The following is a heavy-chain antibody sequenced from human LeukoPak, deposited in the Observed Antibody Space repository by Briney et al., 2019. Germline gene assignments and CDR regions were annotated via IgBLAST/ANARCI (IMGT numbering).Heavy chain of an antibody. CDR3: AKQYDSSGYYVGSVDY. J-gene: IGHJ4*02. CDR1: GFTFSSYA. V-gene: IGHV3-23*01. D-gene: IGHD3-22*01. CDR2: ISGSGGST. Sequence: TGGSLRLSCAASGFTFSSYAMSWVRQAPGKGLEWVSAISGSGGSTYYADSVKGRFTISRDNSKNTLYLQMNSLRAEDTAVYYCAKQYDSSGYYVGSVDYWGQGTLVTVSS.